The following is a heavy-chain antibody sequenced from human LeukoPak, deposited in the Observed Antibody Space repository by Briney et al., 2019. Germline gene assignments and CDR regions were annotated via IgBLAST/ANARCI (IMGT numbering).Heavy chain of an antibody. CDR2: IYYSGTT. D-gene: IGHD3-22*01. CDR3: ARGPSMIVADYYFDY. J-gene: IGHJ4*02. Sequence: RPSETLSLTCTVSGGSISSYYWSWIRQPPGKGLEWIGYIYYSGTTNYNPSLKSRVTISVDTSKNQFSLKLSSVTAADTAVYYCARGPSMIVADYYFDYWGQGTLVTVSS. CDR1: GGSISSYY. V-gene: IGHV4-59*01.